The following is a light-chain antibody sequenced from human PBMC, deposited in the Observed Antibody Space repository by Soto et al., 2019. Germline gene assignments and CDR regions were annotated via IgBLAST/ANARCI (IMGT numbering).Light chain of an antibody. CDR3: CSYAGSSTYV. J-gene: IGLJ1*01. CDR1: SSDVGSYNL. V-gene: IGLV2-23*02. Sequence: QSALTQPASVSGSPGQSITISCTGTSSDVGSYNLVSWYQQHPGKAPKVMIYEVSKRPSGVSNRFSGSKSGNTASLTISGLQAEDEADYYCCSYAGSSTYVFGPGTKLTVL. CDR2: EVS.